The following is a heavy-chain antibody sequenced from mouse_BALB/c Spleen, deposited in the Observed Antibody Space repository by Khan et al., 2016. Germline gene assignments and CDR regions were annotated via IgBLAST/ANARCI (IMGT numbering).Heavy chain of an antibody. CDR1: GFTFSNYA. CDR2: ISSGGST. CDR3: AREGEGNWGY. J-gene: IGHJ2*01. D-gene: IGHD4-1*01. Sequence: EVELVESGGGLVKPGGSLKLSCAASGFTFSNYAMSWVRQTPEKRLEWVASISSGGSTYYPDRVKGRFTISRDNAGNILYLQMSSLRSEDTAMYYCAREGEGNWGYWGQGTTLTVSS. V-gene: IGHV5-6-5*01.